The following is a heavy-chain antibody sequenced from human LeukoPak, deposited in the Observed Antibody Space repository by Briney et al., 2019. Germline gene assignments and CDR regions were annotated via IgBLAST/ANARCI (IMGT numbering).Heavy chain of an antibody. V-gene: IGHV4-59*01. J-gene: IGHJ4*02. CDR2: IYYSGST. Sequence: KASETLSLTCTVSGGSISSYYWSWIRQPPGKGLEWIGYIYYSGSTNYNPSLKSRVTISVDTSKNQFSLKLSSVTAADTAVYYCARVGSYYGSYYFDYWGQGTLVTVSS. CDR3: ARVGSYYGSYYFDY. CDR1: GGSISSYY. D-gene: IGHD1-26*01.